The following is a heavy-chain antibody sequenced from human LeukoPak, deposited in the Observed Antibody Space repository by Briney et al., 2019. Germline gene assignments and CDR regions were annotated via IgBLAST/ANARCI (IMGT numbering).Heavy chain of an antibody. V-gene: IGHV4-39*01. CDR2: IYYSGST. CDR3: ARHDLGDYYGSGSYPN. Sequence: PSGTLSLTCTVSGGSISSSSYYWGWIRQPPGKGLEWIGSIYYSGSTYYNPSLKSRVTISVDTSKNQFSLKLSSVTAADTAVYYCARHDLGDYYGSGSYPNWGQGTLVTVSS. J-gene: IGHJ4*02. D-gene: IGHD3-10*01. CDR1: GGSISSSSYY.